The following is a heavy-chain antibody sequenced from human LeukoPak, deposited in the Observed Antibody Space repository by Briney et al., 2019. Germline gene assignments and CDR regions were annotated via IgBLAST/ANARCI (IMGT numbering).Heavy chain of an antibody. CDR3: VGNQDFWSGYHAFEY. Sequence: KLGGSLRLSCAASGLFFSSYTMGWVRHAPGKGLEWVSSSTPATDSTNYADSVQGRFTISRDNAKKTAYLQMNSLRVEDTAIYYCVGNQDFWSGYHAFEYWGQGILVTVSS. CDR1: GLFFSSYT. V-gene: IGHV3-21*01. CDR2: STPATDST. J-gene: IGHJ4*02. D-gene: IGHD3-3*01.